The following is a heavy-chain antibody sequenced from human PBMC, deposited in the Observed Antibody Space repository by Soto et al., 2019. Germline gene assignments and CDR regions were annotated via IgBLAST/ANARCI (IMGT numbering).Heavy chain of an antibody. J-gene: IGHJ3*02. Sequence: PGGSLRLSCAASGFNFSSYYVSWVRQPPGKGLEWVANIKQDGSEKYYVDSVKGRFTISRDNAKSSLSLQMNSLTVEDTAVYYCARDGYSAGFDIWGQGTMVTVSS. CDR2: IKQDGSEK. D-gene: IGHD5-18*01. CDR1: GFNFSSYY. CDR3: ARDGYSAGFDI. V-gene: IGHV3-7*01.